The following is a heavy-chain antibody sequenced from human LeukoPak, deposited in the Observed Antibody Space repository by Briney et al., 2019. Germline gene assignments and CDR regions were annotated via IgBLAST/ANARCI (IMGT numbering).Heavy chain of an antibody. CDR1: GFTFSDYY. D-gene: IGHD3-3*01. CDR2: ISSSGTTI. Sequence: GGSLRLCCAASGFTFSDYYMSWIRQAPGKGLEWISYISSSGTTIYCADSVKGRFTISRDNAKNSLYLQMNSLRAEDTAVYYCARDHNGAIRFLEWPLDYWGQGTLVTVSS. V-gene: IGHV3-11*01. CDR3: ARDHNGAIRFLEWPLDY. J-gene: IGHJ4*02.